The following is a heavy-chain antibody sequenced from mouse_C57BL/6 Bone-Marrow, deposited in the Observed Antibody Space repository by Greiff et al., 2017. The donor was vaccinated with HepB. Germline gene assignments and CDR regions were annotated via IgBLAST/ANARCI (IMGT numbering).Heavy chain of an antibody. CDR1: GYTFTSYW. V-gene: IGHV1-50*01. CDR2: IDPSDSYT. D-gene: IGHD1-1*01. Sequence: VKLQQSGAELVKPGASVKLSCKASGYTFTSYWMQWVKQRPGQGLEWIGEIDPSDSYTNYNQKFKGKATLTVDTSSSTAYMQLSSLTSEDSAVYYCARLSGYYYDWYFDVWGTGTTVTVSS. J-gene: IGHJ1*03. CDR3: ARLSGYYYDWYFDV.